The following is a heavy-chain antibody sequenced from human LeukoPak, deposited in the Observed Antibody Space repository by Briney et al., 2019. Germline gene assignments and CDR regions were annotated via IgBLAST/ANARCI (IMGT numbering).Heavy chain of an antibody. CDR1: GFTFSSYS. V-gene: IGHV3-48*01. CDR3: AEIGITMIGGV. D-gene: IGHD3-10*02. J-gene: IGHJ6*04. Sequence: GGSLRLSCAASGFTFSSYSMNWVRQAPGKGLEWISYIDTSGTTIYYADSVKGRFTISRDNAKKSLHLQMNSLRAEDTAVYYCAEIGITMIGGVWGKGTTVTISS. CDR2: IDTSGTTI.